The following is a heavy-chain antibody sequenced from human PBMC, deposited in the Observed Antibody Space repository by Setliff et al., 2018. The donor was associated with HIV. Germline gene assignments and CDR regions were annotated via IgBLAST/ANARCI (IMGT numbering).Heavy chain of an antibody. CDR1: GGSISSGDYF. Sequence: PSETLSLTCTVSGGSISSGDYFWSWIRQPPGKGLEWIGYIYYSGSTYYNPSLKSRVTISVDTSKNQFSLKLSSVTAADTAVYYCARGLQVWADRLDPWGQGTQVTVSS. V-gene: IGHV4-30-4*08. CDR3: ARGLQVWADRLDP. D-gene: IGHD3-16*01. CDR2: IYYSGST. J-gene: IGHJ5*02.